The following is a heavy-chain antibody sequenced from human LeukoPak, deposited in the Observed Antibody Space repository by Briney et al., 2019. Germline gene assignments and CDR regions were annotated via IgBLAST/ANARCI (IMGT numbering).Heavy chain of an antibody. D-gene: IGHD1-26*01. V-gene: IGHV1-18*01. CDR3: ARDSSGIYYSAKAFDI. CDR2: ISAYNGNK. CDR1: GYSFTNYA. J-gene: IGHJ3*02. Sequence: SVKLSRKASGYSFTNYAISCVRQAPGHGLEWMGWISAYNGNKNYAQKLQDRVTMTTDTSTSTAYMELRSLRSDDTALYDCARDSSGIYYSAKAFDIWGQGKIVTVSS.